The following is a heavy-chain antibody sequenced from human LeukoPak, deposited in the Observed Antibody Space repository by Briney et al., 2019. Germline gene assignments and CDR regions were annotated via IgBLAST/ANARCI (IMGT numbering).Heavy chain of an antibody. Sequence: PGGSLRLSCAASGFTFSNYWMSWVRQAPGKGLEWVANIKQDGSEKYYVDSVKGRFTISRDNAKNSLYLQMNSLRAEDTAVYYCARGLVYYDSSGYYPRGDYWGQGTLVTVSS. CDR2: IKQDGSEK. D-gene: IGHD3-22*01. CDR1: GFTFSNYW. J-gene: IGHJ4*02. CDR3: ARGLVYYDSSGYYPRGDY. V-gene: IGHV3-7*01.